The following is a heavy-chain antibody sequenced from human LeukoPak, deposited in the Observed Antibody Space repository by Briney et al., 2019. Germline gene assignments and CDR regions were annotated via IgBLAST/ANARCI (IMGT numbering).Heavy chain of an antibody. CDR3: TRPHYYDSIMLAFDI. CDR2: FSSDSNYI. CDR1: GSNFRDYS. J-gene: IGHJ3*02. V-gene: IGHV3-21*01. Sequence: GGLLRLSGAASGSNFRDYSMNWFRQSPGKGLEWVSSFSSDSNYIYYEASVRGGFTLSRDNAKTSLYLQMNSLRAEDTAVYYCTRPHYYDSIMLAFDIWGQGTMVTVSS. D-gene: IGHD3-22*01.